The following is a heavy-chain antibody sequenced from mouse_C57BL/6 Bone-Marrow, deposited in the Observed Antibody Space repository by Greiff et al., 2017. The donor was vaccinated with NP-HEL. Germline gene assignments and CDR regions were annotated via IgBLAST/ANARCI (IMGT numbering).Heavy chain of an antibody. D-gene: IGHD1-1*01. CDR3: ASYYYGGYFDV. CDR2: IYPRSGNT. Sequence: VKLQESGAELARPGASVKLSCKASGYTFTSYGISWVKQRTGQGLEWIGEIYPRSGNTYYNEKFKGKATLTADKSSSTAYMELRSLTSEDSAVYFCASYYYGGYFDVWGTGTTVTVSS. CDR1: GYTFTSYG. J-gene: IGHJ1*03. V-gene: IGHV1-81*01.